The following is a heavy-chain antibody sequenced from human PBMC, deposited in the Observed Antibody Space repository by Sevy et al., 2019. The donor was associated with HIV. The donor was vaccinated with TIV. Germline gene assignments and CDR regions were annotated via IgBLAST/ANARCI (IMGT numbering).Heavy chain of an antibody. V-gene: IGHV4-31*03. D-gene: IGHD6-19*01. J-gene: IGHJ4*02. CDR2: IYYSWST. Sequence: SETLSLTCTVSGGSISSGGYYWSWIRQHPGKGLEWIGYIYYSWSTYYNPSLKSRVTISVDTSKNQFSLKLSSVTAADTAVYYCASDPPPIAVAGEGYWGQGTLVTVSS. CDR1: GGSISSGGYY. CDR3: ASDPPPIAVAGEGY.